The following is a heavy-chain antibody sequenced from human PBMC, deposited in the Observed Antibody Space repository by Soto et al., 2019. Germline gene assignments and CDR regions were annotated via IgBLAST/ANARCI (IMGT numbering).Heavy chain of an antibody. D-gene: IGHD4-17*01. CDR2: ISSSSSYI. V-gene: IGHV3-21*01. Sequence: PGGSLRLSCAASGFTFSSYSMNWVRQAPGKGLEWVSSISSSSSYIYYADSVKGRFTISRDNAKNSLYLQMNSLRAEDTAVYYCASNYGSPYYYYYMDVWGKGTTVTVSS. CDR1: GFTFSSYS. J-gene: IGHJ6*03. CDR3: ASNYGSPYYYYYMDV.